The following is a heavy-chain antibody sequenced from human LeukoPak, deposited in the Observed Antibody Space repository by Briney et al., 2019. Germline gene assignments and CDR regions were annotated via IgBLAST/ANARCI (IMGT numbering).Heavy chain of an antibody. CDR2: ISGSGGST. D-gene: IGHD3-10*01. CDR1: GFTFSSYA. J-gene: IGHJ5*02. V-gene: IGHV3-23*01. Sequence: GSLRLSCAASGFTFSSYAMSWVRQAPGKGLEWVSAISGSGGSTYYADSVKGRFTISRDNSKNTLYLQMNSLRAEDTAVYYCAKDKMVRGVNLNWFDPWGQGTLVTVSS. CDR3: AKDKMVRGVNLNWFDP.